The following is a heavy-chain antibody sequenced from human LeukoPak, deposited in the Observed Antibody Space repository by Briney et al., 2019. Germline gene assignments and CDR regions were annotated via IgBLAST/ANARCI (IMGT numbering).Heavy chain of an antibody. V-gene: IGHV3-23*01. Sequence: GGSLRLSCAASGFTFSSYAMSWVRQAPGKGLEWVSAISGSGGSTYYADSVKGRFTISRDNSKNTLYLQMNSLGAEDTAVYYCAKSPSLLTGYDYYYMDVWGKGTTVTVSS. CDR3: AKSPSLLTGYDYYYMDV. J-gene: IGHJ6*03. CDR2: ISGSGGST. D-gene: IGHD3-9*01. CDR1: GFTFSSYA.